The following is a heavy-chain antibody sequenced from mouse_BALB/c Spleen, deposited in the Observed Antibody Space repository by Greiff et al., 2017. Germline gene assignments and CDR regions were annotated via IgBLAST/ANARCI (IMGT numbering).Heavy chain of an antibody. Sequence: EVNLVESGGDLVKPGGSLKLSCAASGFTFSSYGMSWVRQTPDKRLEWVATISSGGSYTYYPDSVKGRFTISRDNAKNTLYLQMSSLKSEDTAMYYCAITTVYYAMDYWGQGTSVTVSS. J-gene: IGHJ4*01. CDR2: ISSGGSYT. V-gene: IGHV5-6*01. CDR3: AITTVYYAMDY. D-gene: IGHD1-1*01. CDR1: GFTFSSYG.